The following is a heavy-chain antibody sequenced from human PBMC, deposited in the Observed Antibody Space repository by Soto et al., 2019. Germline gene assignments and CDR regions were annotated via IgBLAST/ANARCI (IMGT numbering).Heavy chain of an antibody. V-gene: IGHV4-31*03. J-gene: IGHJ3*02. D-gene: IGHD2-15*01. CDR3: ASSYCSGGSCYKGAFDI. Sequence: SETLSLTCTVSGGSISSGGYYWSWIRQHPGKGLEWIGYIYYSGSTYYNPSLKSRVTISVDTSKNQFSLKLSSVTAADTAVYFCASSYCSGGSCYKGAFDIWGRGRMVTV. CDR1: GGSISSGGYY. CDR2: IYYSGST.